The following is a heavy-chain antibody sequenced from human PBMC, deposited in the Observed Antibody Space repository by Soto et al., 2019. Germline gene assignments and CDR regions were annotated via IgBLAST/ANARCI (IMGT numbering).Heavy chain of an antibody. V-gene: IGHV1-69*02. CDR1: GGTFSSYT. CDR3: PGRIYDSSGYYRPDDVY. CDR2: IIPILGIA. Sequence: QVQLVQSGAEVKKPGASVKVSCKASGGTFSSYTISWVRQAPGQGLEWMGRIIPILGIATYAQKFQGRVTITADKYTSTAYMELSSVTADDTAVYYCPGRIYDSSGYYRPDDVYWGQGTIVTVST. D-gene: IGHD3-22*01. J-gene: IGHJ4*02.